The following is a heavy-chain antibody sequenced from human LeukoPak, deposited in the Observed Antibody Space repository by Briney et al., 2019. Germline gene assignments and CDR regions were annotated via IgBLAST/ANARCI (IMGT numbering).Heavy chain of an antibody. D-gene: IGHD5-18*01. CDR3: ARERRVYSYGSFIGDY. J-gene: IGHJ4*02. CDR2: ISPSGGST. Sequence: ASVKVSCKASGYTLTGYYLHWVRQAPGQGPEWMGVISPSGGSTTYAQKFQGRVTLTRDMSTSTDYLELSSLRSDDTALYYCARERRVYSYGSFIGDYWGQGTLVTVSS. V-gene: IGHV1-46*01. CDR1: GYTLTGYY.